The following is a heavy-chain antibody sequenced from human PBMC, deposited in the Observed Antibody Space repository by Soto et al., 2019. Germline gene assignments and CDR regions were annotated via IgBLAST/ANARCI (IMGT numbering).Heavy chain of an antibody. CDR3: AKDLAAAAPPYYYYGMDV. D-gene: IGHD6-13*01. J-gene: IGHJ6*02. V-gene: IGHV3-30*18. CDR2: ISYDGSNK. Sequence: GGSLRLSCAASGFTFSSYGMHWVRQAPGKGLEWVAVISYDGSNKYYADSVKGRFTISRDNSKNTLYLQMNSLRAEDTAVYYCAKDLAAAAPPYYYYGMDVWGQGTTVTVSS. CDR1: GFTFSSYG.